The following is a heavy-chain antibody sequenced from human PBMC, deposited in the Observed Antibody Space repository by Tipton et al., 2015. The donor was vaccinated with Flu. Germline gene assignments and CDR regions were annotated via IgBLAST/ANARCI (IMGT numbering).Heavy chain of an antibody. CDR2: VSYTGTT. D-gene: IGHD2/OR15-2a*01. V-gene: IGHV4-61*08. CDR3: ARQREYCTRACCSLLYYGLDV. J-gene: IGHJ6*02. CDR1: GDSVSSRVFY. Sequence: LRLSCTVSGDSVSSRVFYWSWIRQSPGKGLEWIGYVSYTGTTHYNPSLESRVTISSDTSKNQFSLNLTALTAADTAVYYCARQREYCTRACCSLLYYGLDVWGQGTTFSVSS.